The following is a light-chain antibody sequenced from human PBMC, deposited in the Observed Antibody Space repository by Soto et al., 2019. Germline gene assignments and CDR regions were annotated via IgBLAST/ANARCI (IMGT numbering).Light chain of an antibody. Sequence: EIVLTHSPATLFLSPGERATLSCRASQSVSSYLAWYQQKPGQAPRLLIYDASNRATGIPARSSGSGSGTDFTLTISSLEPEDFAVYYCQQRSKWPLTFGQGTRLEIK. V-gene: IGKV3-11*01. CDR3: QQRSKWPLT. CDR2: DAS. J-gene: IGKJ5*01. CDR1: QSVSSY.